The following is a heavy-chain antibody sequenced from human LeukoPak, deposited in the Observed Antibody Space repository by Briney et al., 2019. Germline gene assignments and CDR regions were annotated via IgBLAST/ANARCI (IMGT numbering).Heavy chain of an antibody. D-gene: IGHD2-2*01. V-gene: IGHV3-48*01. J-gene: IGHJ4*02. Sequence: GGSLSLSCAAPGFPFSSYSMNWVGQAPGKGLEWVSYISSSSSTIYYADSVKGRFTISRDNAKNSLYLQMNSLRAEDTAVYYCARDLRYCSSTSCYVFDYWGQGTLVTVSS. CDR1: GFPFSSYS. CDR2: ISSSSSTI. CDR3: ARDLRYCSSTSCYVFDY.